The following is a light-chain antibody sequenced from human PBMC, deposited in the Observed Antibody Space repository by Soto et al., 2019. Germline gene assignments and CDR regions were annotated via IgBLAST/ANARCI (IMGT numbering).Light chain of an antibody. CDR3: QQYNNWGT. CDR2: GES. V-gene: IGKV3-15*01. CDR1: QSVSSN. J-gene: IGKJ1*01. Sequence: EIVMTQSPATLSVSPGERATLSCRASQSVSSNLAWYQQKAGQAPRLLIYGESTRATGIPARFSGSGSGTEFTLTISSLQSEDFAVYYCQQYNNWGTFGQGTKVEIK.